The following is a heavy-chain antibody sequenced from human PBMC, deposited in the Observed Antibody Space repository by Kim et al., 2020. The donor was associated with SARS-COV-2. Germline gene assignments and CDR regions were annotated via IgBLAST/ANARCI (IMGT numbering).Heavy chain of an antibody. Sequence: SVKVSCKASGGTFSSYAISWVRQAPGQGLEWMGGIIPIFGTANYAQKFQGRVTITADESTSTAYMELSSLRSEDTAVYYCARGGYYGSGSSYYYYYYGMDVWGQGTTVTVSS. CDR2: IIPIFGTA. CDR3: ARGGYYGSGSSYYYYYYGMDV. V-gene: IGHV1-69*13. D-gene: IGHD3-10*01. CDR1: GGTFSSYA. J-gene: IGHJ6*02.